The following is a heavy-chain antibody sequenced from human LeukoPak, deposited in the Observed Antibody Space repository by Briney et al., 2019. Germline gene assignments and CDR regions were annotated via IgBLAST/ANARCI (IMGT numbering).Heavy chain of an antibody. Sequence: SETLSLTCTVSGISITSGYYWGWIRQPPGKGLEWIGSINHSGSRYYEPSLKSRVTMSVDTSNNQFSLILSSVTAADTAMYYCAREGYGDYGGWLDPWGQGTLVTVSP. CDR2: INHSGSR. V-gene: IGHV4-38-2*02. D-gene: IGHD4-17*01. CDR1: GISITSGYY. CDR3: AREGYGDYGGWLDP. J-gene: IGHJ5*02.